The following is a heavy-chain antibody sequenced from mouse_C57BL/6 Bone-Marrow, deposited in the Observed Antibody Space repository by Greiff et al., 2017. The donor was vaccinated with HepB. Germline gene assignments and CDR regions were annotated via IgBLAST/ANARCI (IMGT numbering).Heavy chain of an antibody. Sequence: EVKLQESGAELVRPGASVKLSCTASGFNIKDYYMHWVKQRPEQGLEWIGRIDPEDGDTEYAPKFQGKATMTADTSSNTAYLQLSSLTSEDTAVYCCTLSYYGNPAWFAYWGQGTLVTVSA. V-gene: IGHV14-1*01. CDR2: IDPEDGDT. CDR1: GFNIKDYY. D-gene: IGHD2-1*01. J-gene: IGHJ3*01. CDR3: TLSYYGNPAWFAY.